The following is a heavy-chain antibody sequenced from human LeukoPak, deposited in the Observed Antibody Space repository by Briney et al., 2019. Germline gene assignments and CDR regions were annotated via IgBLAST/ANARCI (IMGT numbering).Heavy chain of an antibody. Sequence: GASVMVSCKASGYTFTSYDINWVRQATGQGLEWMGWMNPNSGNTGYAQKFQGRVTMTRNTSISTAYMELSSLRSEDTAVYYCARGGGYSGYDEVDPWGQGTLVTGSS. CDR2: MNPNSGNT. D-gene: IGHD5-12*01. CDR3: ARGGGYSGYDEVDP. J-gene: IGHJ5*02. CDR1: GYTFTSYD. V-gene: IGHV1-8*01.